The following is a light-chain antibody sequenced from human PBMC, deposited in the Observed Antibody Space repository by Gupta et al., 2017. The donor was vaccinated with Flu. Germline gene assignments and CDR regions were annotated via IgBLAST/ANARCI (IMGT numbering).Light chain of an antibody. Sequence: DIVMTQSPDSLAVSLGERATLNCKSSQTILYSANNQNALAWYQQKPGQPPKLLIYCASTRESGVPARFSGSGSGTEFTLTISSLQAEDVSVYDCQQDSRTPRPFGGGTKVEIK. CDR2: CAS. J-gene: IGKJ4*01. CDR3: QQDSRTPRP. CDR1: QTILYSANNQNA. V-gene: IGKV4-1*01.